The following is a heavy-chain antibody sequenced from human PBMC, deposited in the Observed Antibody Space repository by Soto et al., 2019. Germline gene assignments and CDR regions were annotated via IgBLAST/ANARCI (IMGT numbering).Heavy chain of an antibody. CDR3: ARDGGSDDSGYLR. V-gene: IGHV3-21*01. Sequence: PGGSLRLSCAASGFTFSSYSMNWVRQAPGKGLEWVSSISSSSSYIYYADSVKGRFTISRDNAKNSLYLQMNSLRAEYTAVYYCARDGGSDDSGYLRWGQGTLVTVSS. D-gene: IGHD5-12*01. CDR1: GFTFSSYS. CDR2: ISSSSSYI. J-gene: IGHJ4*02.